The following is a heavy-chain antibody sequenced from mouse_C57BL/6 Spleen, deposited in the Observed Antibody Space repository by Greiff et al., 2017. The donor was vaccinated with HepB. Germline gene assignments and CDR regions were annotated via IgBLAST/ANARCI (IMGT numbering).Heavy chain of an antibody. CDR1: GYTFTSYW. CDR2: IDPSDSYT. V-gene: IGHV1-69*01. D-gene: IGHD2-5*01. J-gene: IGHJ4*01. Sequence: QVQLQQPGAELVMPGASVKLSCKASGYTFTSYWMHWVKQRPGQGLEWIGEIDPSDSYTNYNQKFKGKSTLTVDKSSSTAYMQLSSLTSEDSAVYDCARVLYAPYSNYPHYYAMDYWGQGTSVTVSS. CDR3: ARVLYAPYSNYPHYYAMDY.